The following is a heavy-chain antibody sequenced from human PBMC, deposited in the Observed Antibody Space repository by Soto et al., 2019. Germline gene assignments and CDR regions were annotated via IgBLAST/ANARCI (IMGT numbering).Heavy chain of an antibody. Sequence: GGALRDFYGGSGCILSKYGMLLGRQAPGKGVGVVAVIWYDGSNKYYADSVKGRFTISRDNSKNTLYLQMNSLRAEDTAVYYCARDRHYDSSGYYWQFGAFDIWGQGTMVTVSS. D-gene: IGHD3-22*01. CDR1: GCILSKYG. V-gene: IGHV3-33*01. CDR2: IWYDGSNK. J-gene: IGHJ3*02. CDR3: ARDRHYDSSGYYWQFGAFDI.